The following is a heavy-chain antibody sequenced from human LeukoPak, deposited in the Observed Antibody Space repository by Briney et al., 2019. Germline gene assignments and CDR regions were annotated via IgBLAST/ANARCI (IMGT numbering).Heavy chain of an antibody. CDR2: ISWNSGSI. V-gene: IGHV3-9*01. D-gene: IGHD3-22*01. CDR3: AKTLGPYYYDSSGTTNPFDY. Sequence: GRSLKLSCAASGFTFDDYAMHWVRQAPGKGLEWVSGISWNSGSIGYADSVKGRFTISRDNAKNSLYLQMNSLRAEDTALYYCAKTLGPYYYDSSGTTNPFDYWGQGTLVTVSS. J-gene: IGHJ4*02. CDR1: GFTFDDYA.